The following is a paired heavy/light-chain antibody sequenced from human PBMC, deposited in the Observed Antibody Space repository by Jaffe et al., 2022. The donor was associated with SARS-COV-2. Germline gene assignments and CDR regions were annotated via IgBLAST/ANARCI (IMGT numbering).Heavy chain of an antibody. V-gene: IGHV3-9*01. CDR2: ISWNSGSI. CDR1: GFTFDDYA. J-gene: IGHJ3*02. D-gene: IGHD2-2*01. CDR3: AKDMGLACSSTSCYWNAFDI. Sequence: EVQLVESGGGLVQPGRSLRLSCAASGFTFDDYAMHWVRQAPGKGLEWVSGISWNSGSIGYADSVKGRFTISRDNAKNSLYLQMNSLRAEDTALYYCAKDMGLACSSTSCYWNAFDIWGQGTMVTVSS.
Light chain of an antibody. CDR2: QDS. CDR3: QAWDSSTARGV. Sequence: SYELTQPPSVSVSPGQTASITCSGDKLGDKYACWYQQKPGQSPVLVIYQDSKRPSGIPERFSGSNSGNTATLTISGTQAMDEADYYCQAWDSSTARGVFGGGTKLTVL. CDR1: KLGDKY. J-gene: IGLJ3*02. V-gene: IGLV3-1*01.